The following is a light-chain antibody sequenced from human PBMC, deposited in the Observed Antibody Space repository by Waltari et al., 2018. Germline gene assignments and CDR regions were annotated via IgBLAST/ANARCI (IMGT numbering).Light chain of an antibody. CDR2: KNN. J-gene: IGLJ2*01. Sequence: QPVLTQPPSASGTPGQRVIISCSASSSNIGSNYVYWYQQAPGPAPKPPIYKNNQRPSGVPDRFSGSKSGTSASLAISGLRSEDEADYYCAAWDDSLSGHVVFGGGTKLTAL. CDR3: AAWDDSLSGHVV. CDR1: SSNIGSNY. V-gene: IGLV1-47*01.